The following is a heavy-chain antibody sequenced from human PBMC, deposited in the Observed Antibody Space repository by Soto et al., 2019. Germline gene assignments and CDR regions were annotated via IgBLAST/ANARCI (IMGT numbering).Heavy chain of an antibody. Sequence: GGSLRLSCAAPAVIFDDNGMSWVRQAPGKGLEWVSGINRNGGSTDYGASVKGRFTISRDNAKKSLSLQMNSLRAEDTALYYCVRGYNYGPFDYWGQGVLVTVSS. CDR3: VRGYNYGPFDY. D-gene: IGHD5-18*01. V-gene: IGHV3-20*04. CDR2: INRNGGST. CDR1: AVIFDDNG. J-gene: IGHJ4*02.